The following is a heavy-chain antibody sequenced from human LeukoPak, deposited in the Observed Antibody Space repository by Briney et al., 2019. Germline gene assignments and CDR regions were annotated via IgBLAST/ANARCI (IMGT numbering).Heavy chain of an antibody. CDR3: ARVWSSDYYYYYYMDV. CDR1: GGSFSGYY. CDR2: INHSGST. D-gene: IGHD4/OR15-4a*01. J-gene: IGHJ6*03. V-gene: IGHV4-34*01. Sequence: SETLSLTCAVYGGSFSGYYWSWIRQPPGKGLEWIGEINHSGSTNYNPSLKSRVTISVDTSKNQFSLKLSSVIAADTAVYYCARVWSSDYYYYYYMDVWGKGTTVTVSS.